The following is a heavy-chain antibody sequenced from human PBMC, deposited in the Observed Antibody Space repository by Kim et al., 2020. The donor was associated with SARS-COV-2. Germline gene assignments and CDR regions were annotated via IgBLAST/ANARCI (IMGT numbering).Heavy chain of an antibody. J-gene: IGHJ6*02. V-gene: IGHV1-69*13. CDR3: ARNVLNFGVDYYYYYGMDV. CDR2: IIPIFGTA. CDR1: GGTFSSYA. Sequence: SVKVSCKASGGTFSSYAISWVRQAPGQGLEWMGGIIPIFGTANYAQKFQGRVTITADESTSTAYMELSSLRSEDTAVYYCARNVLNFGVDYYYYYGMDVWGQGTTVTVSS. D-gene: IGHD3-3*01.